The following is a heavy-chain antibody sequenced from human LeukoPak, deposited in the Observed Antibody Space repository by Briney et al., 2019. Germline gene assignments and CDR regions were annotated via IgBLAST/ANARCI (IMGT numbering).Heavy chain of an antibody. CDR1: GGSFSGYF. Sequence: SETLSLTCGVYGGSFSGYFWSWIRQPPGKGLEWIGEINHSGSTNYNPSLKSRVTISIDTSKNQFSLKLSSVTAADTALYYCARNFGGGDSSGPYYWGQGTLVTVSS. D-gene: IGHD3-22*01. CDR2: INHSGST. J-gene: IGHJ4*02. V-gene: IGHV4-34*01. CDR3: ARNFGGGDSSGPYY.